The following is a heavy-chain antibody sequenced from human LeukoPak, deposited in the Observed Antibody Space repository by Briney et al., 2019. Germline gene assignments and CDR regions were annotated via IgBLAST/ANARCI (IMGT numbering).Heavy chain of an antibody. V-gene: IGHV3-30*18. D-gene: IGHD2-2*01. CDR1: VFTFSSYG. CDR3: AKDRQIVVVPAPYGMDV. Sequence: GGSLRLSCAASVFTFSSYGMHWVRQAPGKGLEWVAVISYDGSNKYYADSVKGRFTISRDNSKNTLYLQMNSLRAEDTAVYYCAKDRQIVVVPAPYGMDVWGQGTTVTVSS. CDR2: ISYDGSNK. J-gene: IGHJ6*02.